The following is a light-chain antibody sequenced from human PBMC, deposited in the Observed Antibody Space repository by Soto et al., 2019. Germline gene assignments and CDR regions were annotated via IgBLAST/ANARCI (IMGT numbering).Light chain of an antibody. CDR1: SSDVGGYNY. V-gene: IGLV2-11*01. CDR3: TSFTSSSTYV. CDR2: DVS. Sequence: QSALTQPRSVSGSPGQSVTISCTGNSSDVGGYNYVSWYQQHPGKAPKLMIYDVSKRPSGVPDRFSGSKSGNTASLSISGLQAEDEADYYCTSFTSSSTYVFGAGTKLTVL. J-gene: IGLJ1*01.